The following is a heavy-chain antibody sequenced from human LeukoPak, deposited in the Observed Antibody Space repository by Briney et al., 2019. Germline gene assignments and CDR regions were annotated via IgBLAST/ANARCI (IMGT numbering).Heavy chain of an antibody. CDR1: GGSISSGDYY. CDR2: IYYSGST. J-gene: IGHJ5*02. Sequence: PSETLSLTCTVSGGSISSGDYYWSWIRQPPGKGLEWIGYIYYSGSTYYNPSLKSRVTISVDTSKNQFSLKLSSVTAADTAVYYCASGYDSRFNWFDPWGQGTLVTVSS. V-gene: IGHV4-30-4*08. D-gene: IGHD3-22*01. CDR3: ASGYDSRFNWFDP.